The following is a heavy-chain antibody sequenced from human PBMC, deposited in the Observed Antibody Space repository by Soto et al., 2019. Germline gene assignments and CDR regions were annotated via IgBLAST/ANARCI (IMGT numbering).Heavy chain of an antibody. CDR1: EGTFNSYA. V-gene: IGHV1-69*01. Sequence: QAQVVQSGAEVRKPGSSVKLSCKASEGTFNSYAIAWVRQAPGQGLEWMGGIIPYYNTLNYAQKFQDRVTFNADVTTNTVYVALSSIRSDDTAIYFCGSGASRWYPYVFDSWAQGTLVTVSS. CDR3: GSGASRWYPYVFDS. CDR2: IIPYYNTL. D-gene: IGHD6-13*01. J-gene: IGHJ4*02.